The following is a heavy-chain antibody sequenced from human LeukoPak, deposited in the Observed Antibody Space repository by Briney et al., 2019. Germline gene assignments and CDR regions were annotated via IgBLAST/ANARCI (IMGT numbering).Heavy chain of an antibody. CDR3: ARKAPLDY. CDR1: GFTFSNSW. J-gene: IGHJ4*02. Sequence: GGSLRLSCAASGFTFSNSWMSWVRQAPGKGLEWLAFIKPDGNEKYYVDSVKGRFTVSRDNAKESLYLQMNILRVEDTAVYYCARKAPLDYWGPGTLVTVSS. CDR2: IKPDGNEK. V-gene: IGHV3-7*01.